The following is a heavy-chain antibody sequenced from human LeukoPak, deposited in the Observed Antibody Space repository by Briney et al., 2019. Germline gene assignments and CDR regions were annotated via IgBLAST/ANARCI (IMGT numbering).Heavy chain of an antibody. V-gene: IGHV4-39*07. CDR1: GGSISSSSYY. Sequence: SETLSLTCTVSGGSISSSSYYWGWIRQPPGTGLEWIGSIYYSGSTYYNPSLTSRVTISVHTSKNQFSLKLSSVTAADTAVYYCARDGYSSGPMADWGQGTMVTVSS. D-gene: IGHD6-19*01. CDR2: IYYSGST. J-gene: IGHJ4*02. CDR3: ARDGYSSGPMAD.